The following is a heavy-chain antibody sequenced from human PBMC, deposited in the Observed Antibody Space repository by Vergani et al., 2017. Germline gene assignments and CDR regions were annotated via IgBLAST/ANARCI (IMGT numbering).Heavy chain of an antibody. J-gene: IGHJ5*02. V-gene: IGHV3-23*01. CDR1: EFTFSNYA. CDR2: ISGSGVSA. D-gene: IGHD6-13*01. CDR3: FIRQQLVGVNWFDP. Sequence: EVQLLESGGGLVQPGGSLRLTCAASEFTFSNYAMNWVRQAPGKGLEWVSGISGSGVSAYYTDSVKGRFTISRDNSKNTLYLQMNSLRAEDTAVYYCFIRQQLVGVNWFDPWGQGTLVTVSS.